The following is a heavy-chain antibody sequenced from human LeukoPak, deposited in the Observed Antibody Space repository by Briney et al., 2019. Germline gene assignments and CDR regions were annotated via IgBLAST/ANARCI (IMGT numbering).Heavy chain of an antibody. Sequence: SETLSLTCTVSGGSISSGSYYWSWIRQYPGKGLEWIGYIYYSGSTYYNPSLKSRVTISVDTSKNQFSLKLSSVTAADTAVYYCRGFLEDHYYYYGMDVWGQGTTVTVSS. CDR2: IYYSGST. J-gene: IGHJ6*02. V-gene: IGHV4-31*03. D-gene: IGHD3-3*01. CDR1: GGSISSGSYY. CDR3: RGFLEDHYYYYGMDV.